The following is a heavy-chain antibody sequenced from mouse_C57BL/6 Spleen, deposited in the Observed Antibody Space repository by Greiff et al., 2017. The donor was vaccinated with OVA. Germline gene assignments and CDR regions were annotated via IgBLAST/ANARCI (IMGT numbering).Heavy chain of an antibody. Sequence: GGGLVQPKGSLKLSCAASGFTFNTYAMHWVRQAPGKGLEWVARIRSKSSNYATYYADSVKDRFTISRDDSQSMLYLQMNNLKTEDTAMYYCVRDPTLYYGSSYGYFDVWGTGTTVTVSS. J-gene: IGHJ1*03. CDR3: VRDPTLYYGSSYGYFDV. D-gene: IGHD1-1*01. CDR1: GFTFNTYA. V-gene: IGHV10-3*01. CDR2: IRSKSSNYAT.